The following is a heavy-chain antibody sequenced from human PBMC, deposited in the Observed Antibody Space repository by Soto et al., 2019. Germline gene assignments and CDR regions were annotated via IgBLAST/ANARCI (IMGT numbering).Heavy chain of an antibody. J-gene: IGHJ3*01. CDR1: GFTFRSYT. CDR3: ARGPYDFWSGYIADAFDV. CDR2: ISYDGSNK. Sequence: QVQLVESGGSVVQPGRSLRLSCAASGFTFRSYTLHWVRQAPGKGLEWVALISYDGSNKYYADSVKGRFTISRDNSKNTLYLQMNSLRPEDTALFYCARGPYDFWSGYIADAFDVWGQGTMVTVSS. D-gene: IGHD3-3*01. V-gene: IGHV3-30-3*01.